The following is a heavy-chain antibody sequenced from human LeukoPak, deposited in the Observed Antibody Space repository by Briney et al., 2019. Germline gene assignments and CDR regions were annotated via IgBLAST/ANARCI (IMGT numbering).Heavy chain of an antibody. D-gene: IGHD1-7*01. CDR2: INPNSGGT. J-gene: IGHJ5*02. Sequence: ASVKVSCKASGYTFTGYYMHWVRQAPGQGLEWMGWINPNSGGTNYAQKFQGRVTMTRDTSISTAYMELSRLRSDDTAVYYCARDGWNYDNWFDPWGQGTLVTVSS. CDR3: ARDGWNYDNWFDP. CDR1: GYTFTGYY. V-gene: IGHV1-2*02.